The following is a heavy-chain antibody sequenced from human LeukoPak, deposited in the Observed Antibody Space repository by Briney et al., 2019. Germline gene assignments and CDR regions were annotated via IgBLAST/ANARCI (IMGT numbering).Heavy chain of an antibody. CDR3: ARVGTYDSSGYYTALPDY. CDR2: IYYSGGP. D-gene: IGHD3-22*01. Sequence: PSETLSLTCTVSGGSISRTTYYWSPVCQPPGGGLGCIGEIYYSGGPYYNPSLKRRSSISVDTSKNQYSLKLSSVTAADTAVYYCARVGTYDSSGYYTALPDYWGQGTLVTVSS. V-gene: IGHV4-30-4*01. CDR1: GGSISRTTYY. J-gene: IGHJ4*02.